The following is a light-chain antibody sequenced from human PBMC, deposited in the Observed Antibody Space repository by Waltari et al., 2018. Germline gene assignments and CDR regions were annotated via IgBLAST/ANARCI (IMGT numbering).Light chain of an antibody. CDR2: DVT. J-gene: IGLJ2*01. V-gene: IGLV2-14*03. CDR3: SSYTSSSTLA. Sequence: QSALTQPASVSGSPGQSITISCTGTSGDVGGYKYVSWYQQHPGKAPKLMIYDVTNRPSGVFNRYSGSKSGNTASLTISGLQAEDEADYYCSSYTSSSTLAFGGGTKLTVL. CDR1: SGDVGGYKY.